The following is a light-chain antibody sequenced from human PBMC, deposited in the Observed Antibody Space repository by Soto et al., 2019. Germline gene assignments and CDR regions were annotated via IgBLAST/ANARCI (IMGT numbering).Light chain of an antibody. CDR2: KAS. CDR1: QSISSW. CDR3: QQYNDYLLT. Sequence: DIQMTQSPSTLSASVGDRVTITCRASQSISSWLAWYQQKPGKAPKLLIYKASNLESGVPSRFSGSGSGTEFTLNISSLQPDDFATYYCQQYNDYLLTFGPGTKVDFK. J-gene: IGKJ3*01. V-gene: IGKV1-5*03.